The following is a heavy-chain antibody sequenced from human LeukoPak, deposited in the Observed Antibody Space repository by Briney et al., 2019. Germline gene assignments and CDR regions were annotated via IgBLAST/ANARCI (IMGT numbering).Heavy chain of an antibody. J-gene: IGHJ4*02. CDR2: IRSKTDGGTT. V-gene: IGHV3-15*01. CDR3: TTPYTSGYYY. Sequence: PGGSLRLSCAASGFAVSSNHMNWVRQAPGMGLEWVGRIRSKTDGGTTDYAAPVKGRFTISRDDSKNTLYLQMSSLKTEDTAVYYCTTPYTSGYYYWGLGTPVTVSS. D-gene: IGHD6-19*01. CDR1: GFAVSSNH.